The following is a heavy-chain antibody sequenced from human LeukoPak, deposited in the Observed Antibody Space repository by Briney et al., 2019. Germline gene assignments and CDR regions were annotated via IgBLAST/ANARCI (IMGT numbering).Heavy chain of an antibody. CDR3: ARGRGYCSSTSCYHLDV. V-gene: IGHV4-34*01. Sequence: SETLSLTCAVYGGSFSGYYWSWIRQPPGKGLEWIGEINHSGSTNYNPSLKSRVTISVDTSKNQVSLKLSSVTAADTDVYYCARGRGYCSSTSCYHLDVWGKGTTVTVSS. D-gene: IGHD2-2*01. J-gene: IGHJ6*04. CDR1: GGSFSGYY. CDR2: INHSGST.